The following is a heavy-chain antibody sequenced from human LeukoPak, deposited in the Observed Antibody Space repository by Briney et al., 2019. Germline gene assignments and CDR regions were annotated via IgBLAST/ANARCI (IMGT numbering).Heavy chain of an antibody. CDR2: IYYSGST. Sequence: SETLSLTCTVSGGSISTYYWSWIRQPPGKGLEWIGYIYYSGSTNYNPSLKSRVTISVDTSKNQFSLKLSSVTAADTAVYYCARMPTYTNHFDYWGQGTLVTVSS. J-gene: IGHJ4*02. V-gene: IGHV4-59*01. CDR1: GGSISTYY. CDR3: ARMPTYTNHFDY. D-gene: IGHD2-2*01.